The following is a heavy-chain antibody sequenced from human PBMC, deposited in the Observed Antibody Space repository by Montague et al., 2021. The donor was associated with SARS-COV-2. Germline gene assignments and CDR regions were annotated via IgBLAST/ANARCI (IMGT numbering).Heavy chain of an antibody. CDR2: INHSGST. Sequence: SETLSLTCAVYGESFSGYYWSWTRQPPGKGLEWIGEINHSGSTNSNPSLKSRLTISVDTSKNQFSLKLSSVTAADTAAYYCARPSCSSTSCYGPLWYWGQGTLVTVSS. J-gene: IGHJ4*02. V-gene: IGHV4-34*01. CDR3: ARPSCSSTSCYGPLWY. CDR1: GESFSGYY. D-gene: IGHD2-2*01.